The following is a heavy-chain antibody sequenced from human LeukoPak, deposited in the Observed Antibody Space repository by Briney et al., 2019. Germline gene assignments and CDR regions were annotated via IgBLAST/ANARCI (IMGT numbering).Heavy chain of an antibody. CDR2: IIPILGIA. D-gene: IGHD6-6*01. CDR1: GGTFSSYA. CDR3: ASMDSSSSWEDY. Sequence: SVKVSCKASGGTFSSYAISWVRQAPGQGLEWMGRIIPILGIANYAQKSQGRVTITADKSTSTAYMELSSLRSEDTAVYYCASMDSSSSWEDYWGQGTLVTVSS. V-gene: IGHV1-69*04. J-gene: IGHJ4*02.